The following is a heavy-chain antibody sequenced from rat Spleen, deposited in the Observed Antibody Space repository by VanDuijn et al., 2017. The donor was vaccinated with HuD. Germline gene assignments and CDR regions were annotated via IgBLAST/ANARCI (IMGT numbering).Heavy chain of an antibody. D-gene: IGHD1-11*01. CDR1: GFSLTNNG. CDR2: ISSGGTT. CDR3: ARSYGGYTSNWFPY. V-gene: IGHV2S8*01. J-gene: IGHJ3*01. Sequence: QVQLKESGPGLVQPSQTLSLICTVSGFSLTNNGVSWVRRPPGKDLEWIAAISSGGTTYYNSALKSRLSISRDTSKSQVFLKMNSLQTDDTVIYFCARSYGGYTSNWFPYWGQGTLVTVSS.